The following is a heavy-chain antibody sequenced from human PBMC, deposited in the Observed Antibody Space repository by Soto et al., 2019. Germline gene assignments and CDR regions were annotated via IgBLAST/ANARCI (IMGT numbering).Heavy chain of an antibody. CDR3: ATAISSSFSNFDY. V-gene: IGHV3-7*01. CDR2: IKEDGSEE. Sequence: EVQLVQSGGDLVQPGGSLRLSCVASGFTFSTYWMTWVSQAPGMGLEWVAGIKEDGSEEVYVDSVKGRFSISRDNAKTSLYLQLNSLRAEDTAVYYCATAISSSFSNFDYWGQGSLVTVSS. J-gene: IGHJ4*02. D-gene: IGHD2-2*01. CDR1: GFTFSTYW.